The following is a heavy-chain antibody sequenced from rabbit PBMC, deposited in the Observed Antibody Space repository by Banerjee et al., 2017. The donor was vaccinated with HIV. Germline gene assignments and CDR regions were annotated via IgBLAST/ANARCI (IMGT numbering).Heavy chain of an antibody. V-gene: IGHV1S40*01. CDR1: GFSFSSYYD. CDR2: IYTGSDIT. CDR3: ARDHVGSSGYVFNL. D-gene: IGHD1-1*01. Sequence: QSLEESGGGLVKPGATLTLTCKASGFSFSSYYDMCWVRQAPGKGLEWIACIYTGSDITYYANWAKGRFTISKTSPTTVTLQMTSLTAADTATYFCARDHVGSSGYVFNLWGPGTLVTVS. J-gene: IGHJ4*01.